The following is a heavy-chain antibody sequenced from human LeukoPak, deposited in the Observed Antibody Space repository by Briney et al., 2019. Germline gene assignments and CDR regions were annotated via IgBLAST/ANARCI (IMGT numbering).Heavy chain of an antibody. CDR3: ARDKLRSDILTGYYGMDV. CDR2: ISAYNGNT. D-gene: IGHD3-9*01. CDR1: GYTFTSYG. Sequence: ASVKVSCKASGYTFTSYGISWVRQAPGQGLEWMGWISAYNGNTNYAQKLQGRVTMTTDTSTSTAYMELRSLRSDDTAVYYCARDKLRSDILTGYYGMDVWGQGTTVTVSS. J-gene: IGHJ6*02. V-gene: IGHV1-18*01.